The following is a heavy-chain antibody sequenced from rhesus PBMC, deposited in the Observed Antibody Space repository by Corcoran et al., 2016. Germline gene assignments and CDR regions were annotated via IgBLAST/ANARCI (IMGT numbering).Heavy chain of an antibody. CDR2: INGNSGST. CDR1: GGSFSSYW. Sequence: QVQLQESGPGLVKPSETLSLTCAVSGGSFSSYWCSWIRQPPGKGLEWIGEINGNSGSTNYKPSLKSRVTSSNDAYKNQCSLKLRAVTAADTAVYYCARYTDYGSSSLLGYWGQGVLVTVSS. J-gene: IGHJ4*01. D-gene: IGHD4-29*01. CDR3: ARYTDYGSSSLLGY. V-gene: IGHV4-80*01.